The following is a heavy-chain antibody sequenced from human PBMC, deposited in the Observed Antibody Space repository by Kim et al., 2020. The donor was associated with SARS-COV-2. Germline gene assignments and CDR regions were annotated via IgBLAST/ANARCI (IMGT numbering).Heavy chain of an antibody. J-gene: IGHJ5*02. CDR2: ISAYNGNT. V-gene: IGHV1-18*01. CDR3: ARDKEQQWLVLGWGPHWFDP. Sequence: ASVKVSCKASGYTFTSYGISWVRQAPGQGLEWMGWISAYNGNTNYAQKLQGRVTMTTDTSTSTAYMELRSLRSDDTAVYYCARDKEQQWLVLGWGPHWFDPGGQGTLVTISS. D-gene: IGHD6-19*01. CDR1: GYTFTSYG.